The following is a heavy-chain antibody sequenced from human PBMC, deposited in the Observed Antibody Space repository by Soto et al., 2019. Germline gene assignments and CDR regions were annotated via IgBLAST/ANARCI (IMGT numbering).Heavy chain of an antibody. J-gene: IGHJ4*02. CDR3: ARDTKNTGSFIDS. D-gene: IGHD3-10*01. Sequence: QVQLVQSGAEMRKPGASVKVSCKASGYTFTGYYMHWVRQAPGQGLEWMGWINPNTGSTNYDQEFQGRITMTRDTSISTAYMELSRLGSDDTAVYFCARDTKNTGSFIDSWGQGTLVTVSS. V-gene: IGHV1-2*02. CDR2: INPNTGST. CDR1: GYTFTGYY.